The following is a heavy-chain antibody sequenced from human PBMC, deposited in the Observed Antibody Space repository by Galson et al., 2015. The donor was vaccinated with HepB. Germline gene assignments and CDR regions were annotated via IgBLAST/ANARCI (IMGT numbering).Heavy chain of an antibody. CDR2: IYYSGST. CDR3: ARQGRMIPRD. J-gene: IGHJ4*02. D-gene: IGHD3-22*01. Sequence: ETLSLTCTVSGGSISSSSYYWGWIRQPPGKGLEWIGSIYYSGSTYYNPSLKSRVTISVDTSKNQFSLKLSSVTAADTAVYYCARQGRMIPRDWGQGTLVTVSS. CDR1: GGSISSSSYY. V-gene: IGHV4-39*01.